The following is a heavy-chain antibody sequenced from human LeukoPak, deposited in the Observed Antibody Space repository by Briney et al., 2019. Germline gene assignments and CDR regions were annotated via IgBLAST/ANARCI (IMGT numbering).Heavy chain of an antibody. CDR2: ISGSGGST. V-gene: IGHV3-23*01. J-gene: IGHJ5*02. Sequence: PGGSLRLSCAASGFTFSSYAMSWVRQAPGKGLERVSAISGSGGSTYYADSVKGRFTISRDNSKNTLYLQMNSLRAEDTAVYYCAKRLTGWQQLVAGGWFDPWGQGTLVTVSS. CDR3: AKRLTGWQQLVAGGWFDP. CDR1: GFTFSSYA. D-gene: IGHD6-13*01.